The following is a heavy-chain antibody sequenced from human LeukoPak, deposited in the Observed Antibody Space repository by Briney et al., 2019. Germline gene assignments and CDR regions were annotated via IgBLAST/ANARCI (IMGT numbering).Heavy chain of an antibody. Sequence: GASVKVSCRASGGTFSSYAISWVRQAPGQGLEWMGWISAYNGNTNYAQKLQGRVTMTTDTSTSTAYMELRSLRSDDTAVYYCARAFPNDFWSGYLGYFDYWGQGTLVTVSS. CDR3: ARAFPNDFWSGYLGYFDY. D-gene: IGHD3-3*01. J-gene: IGHJ4*02. V-gene: IGHV1-18*01. CDR1: GGTFSSYA. CDR2: ISAYNGNT.